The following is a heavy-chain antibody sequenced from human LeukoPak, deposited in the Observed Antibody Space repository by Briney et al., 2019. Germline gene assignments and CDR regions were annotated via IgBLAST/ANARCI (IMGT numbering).Heavy chain of an antibody. V-gene: IGHV4-39*01. CDR3: GRHGGDNSGWYWGY. Sequence: KPSETLSLTCTVSGGSISSSSYYWGWIRQPPGKGLEWIGHIYHSGNTYYNPSLKSRVTISVDTSKNQFSLQLSSVTAADTAVYYCGRHGGDNSGWYWGYWGQGTLVTVSS. CDR2: IYHSGNT. CDR1: GGSISSSSYY. D-gene: IGHD6-19*01. J-gene: IGHJ4*02.